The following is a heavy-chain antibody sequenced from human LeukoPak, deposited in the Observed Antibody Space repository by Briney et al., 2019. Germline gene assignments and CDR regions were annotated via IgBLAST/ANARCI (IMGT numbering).Heavy chain of an antibody. CDR3: ATRGRYCSGGCLDY. CDR2: ISGSGGST. D-gene: IGHD2-15*01. J-gene: IGHJ4*02. V-gene: IGHV3-23*01. Sequence: GGSLRLSCAASGFTFSSYAMSWVRQAPGKGLEWVSAISGSGGSTYYADSVKGRFTISRDNSKNMLYLQMNSLRAEDTAVYYCATRGRYCSGGCLDYWGQGTLVTVSS. CDR1: GFTFSSYA.